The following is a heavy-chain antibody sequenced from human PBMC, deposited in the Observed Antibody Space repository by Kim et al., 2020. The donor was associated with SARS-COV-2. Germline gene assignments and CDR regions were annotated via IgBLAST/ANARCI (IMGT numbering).Heavy chain of an antibody. CDR3: ARDSVDSGSYLDY. Sequence: GGSLRLSCAAFGFSLSRHAMHWVRQAPGKGLEWVAVMSYDGSKKHYADSVKGRFNISRDNSKYMVYLQMNSLRVEDTALYYCARDSVDSGSYLDYWGQGT. CDR2: MSYDGSKK. J-gene: IGHJ4*02. V-gene: IGHV3-30*04. CDR1: GFSLSRHA. D-gene: IGHD3-10*01.